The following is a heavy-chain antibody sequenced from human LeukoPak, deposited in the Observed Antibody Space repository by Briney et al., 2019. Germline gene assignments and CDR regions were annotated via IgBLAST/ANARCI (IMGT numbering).Heavy chain of an antibody. CDR3: ARGLTAVVPFDY. Sequence: GGSLRLSCAASGFTFSSYRMSWVRQSPGKGLEWVTNIKQDGSEKYYVESVKGRFTISRDKAKYSLYLQMSSLRAEETAVYYCARGLTAVVPFDYWGQGTLVTVSS. CDR1: GFTFSSYR. D-gene: IGHD3-22*01. V-gene: IGHV3-7*01. CDR2: IKQDGSEK. J-gene: IGHJ4*02.